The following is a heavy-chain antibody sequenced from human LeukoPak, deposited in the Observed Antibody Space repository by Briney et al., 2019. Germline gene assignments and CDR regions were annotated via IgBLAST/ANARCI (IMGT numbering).Heavy chain of an antibody. CDR1: GYTFTGYF. D-gene: IGHD7-27*01. CDR2: INPNSGGT. V-gene: IGHV1-2*02. CDR3: ASLGLRRVIDY. J-gene: IGHJ4*02. Sequence: GASVKVSCKASGYTFTGYFIHWVRQAPGQGLEWMGWINPNSGGTNYAQKFQGRVTMTGDTSIRTAYMELSRLRSDDTAVYYCASLGLRRVIDYWGQGTLVTVSS.